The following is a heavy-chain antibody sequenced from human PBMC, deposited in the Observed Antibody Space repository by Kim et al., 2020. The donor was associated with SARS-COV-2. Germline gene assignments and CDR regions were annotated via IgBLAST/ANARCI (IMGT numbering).Heavy chain of an antibody. J-gene: IGHJ6*03. CDR3: ARSPWIQLFSYYHYMDV. V-gene: IGHV3-9*01. D-gene: IGHD5-18*01. Sequence: SVKGRFTISRDNAKNSLYLQIDSLRGEDTAVYYCARSPWIQLFSYYHYMDVWGKGTTVTVSS.